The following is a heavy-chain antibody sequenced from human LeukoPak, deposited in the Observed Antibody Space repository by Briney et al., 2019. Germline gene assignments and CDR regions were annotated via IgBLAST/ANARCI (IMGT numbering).Heavy chain of an antibody. J-gene: IGHJ4*02. Sequence: SETLSLTCAVYGGSFSGYYWSWIRQPPGKGLEWIGEINHSGSTNYNPSLKSRVTISVDTSKNQFSLKLSSVTAADTAVYYCARAPSGYSSGWHFDYWGQGTLVTVSS. CDR3: ARAPSGYSSGWHFDY. CDR2: INHSGST. V-gene: IGHV4-34*01. D-gene: IGHD6-19*01. CDR1: GGSFSGYY.